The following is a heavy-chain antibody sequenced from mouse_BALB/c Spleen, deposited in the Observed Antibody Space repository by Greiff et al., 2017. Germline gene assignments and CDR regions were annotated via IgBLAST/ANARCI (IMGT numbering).Heavy chain of an antibody. CDR2: ILPGSGST. CDR1: GYTFSSYW. Sequence: QVQLQQSGAELMKPGASVKISCKATGYTFSSYWIEWVKQRPGHGLEWIGEILPGSGSTNYNEKFKGKATFTADTSSNTAYMQLSSLTSEDSAVYYCARGGYGNYGGFAYWGQGTLVTVSA. J-gene: IGHJ3*01. CDR3: ARGGYGNYGGFAY. D-gene: IGHD2-10*02. V-gene: IGHV1-9*01.